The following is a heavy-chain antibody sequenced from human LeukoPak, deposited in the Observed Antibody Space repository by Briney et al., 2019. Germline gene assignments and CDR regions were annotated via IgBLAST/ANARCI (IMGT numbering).Heavy chain of an antibody. J-gene: IGHJ3*01. CDR1: GYTFTDYD. Sequence: ASVKVSCKTSGYTFTDYDVHWVRQAPGQGLEWMGWINPNSATTNYAQRLQDRVTFTRDTSLSVAYMELSSLTSEDAAVYFCARGDFGETNTAFDVWGQGTSVAVSS. CDR3: ARGDFGETNTAFDV. CDR2: INPNSATT. D-gene: IGHD4-17*01. V-gene: IGHV1-8*03.